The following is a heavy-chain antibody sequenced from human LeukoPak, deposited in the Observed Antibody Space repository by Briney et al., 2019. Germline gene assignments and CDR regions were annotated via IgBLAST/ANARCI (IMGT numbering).Heavy chain of an antibody. D-gene: IGHD3-3*01. CDR1: GYTLTELS. CDR3: ARTDTYYDFWSGYYATY. V-gene: IGHV1-24*01. Sequence: ASVKVSCKVSGYTLTELSMHWVRQAPGKGLEWMGGFDPEDGETIYAQKLQGRVTMTTDTSTSTAYMELRSLRSDDTAVYYCARTDTYYDFWSGYYATYWGQGTLVTVSS. J-gene: IGHJ4*02. CDR2: FDPEDGET.